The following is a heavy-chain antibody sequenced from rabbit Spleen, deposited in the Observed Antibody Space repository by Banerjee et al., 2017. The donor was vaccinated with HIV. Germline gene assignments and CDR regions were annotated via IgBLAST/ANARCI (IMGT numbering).Heavy chain of an antibody. D-gene: IGHD8-1*01. V-gene: IGHV1S7*01. Sequence: QQLEESGGGLVKPGGTLTLTCTVSGFSFSNNWICWVRQAPGKGLEWIGYIDPVFGTTYYATWVNGRFSISSHNAQNTLYLQLNSLTAADTATYFCARDGAGGSYFNLWGQGTLVTVS. CDR2: IDPVFGTT. CDR3: ARDGAGGSYFNL. J-gene: IGHJ4*01. CDR1: GFSFSNNW.